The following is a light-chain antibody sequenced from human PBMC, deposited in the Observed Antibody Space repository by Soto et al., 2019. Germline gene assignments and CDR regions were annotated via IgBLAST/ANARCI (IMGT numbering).Light chain of an antibody. CDR2: SNN. CDR1: SSNIGSNY. J-gene: IGLJ2*01. V-gene: IGLV1-47*01. Sequence: QAVVTQPPSASGTPGQRVTISCAGSSSNIGSNYVYWYQQLPGTAPTLLIYSNNQRPSGVPDRFSGSKSGTSASLSITGLRSEDEADYYCASWDDSRGGRVLFGGGTKLTVL. CDR3: ASWDDSRGGRVL.